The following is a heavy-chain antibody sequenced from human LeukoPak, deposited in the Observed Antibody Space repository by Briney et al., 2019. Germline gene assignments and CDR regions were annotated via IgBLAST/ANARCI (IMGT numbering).Heavy chain of an antibody. D-gene: IGHD3-22*01. V-gene: IGHV3-23*01. CDR1: GFTFSSYA. Sequence: PGGSLRLSCAASGFTFSSYAMSWVRQAPGKGLEWVSAISGSGGSTYYADSVKGRFTISRDNSKNTLYLQMNSLKTEDTAVYYCTTGPAWGPYYYDSSGYSYYFDYWGQGTLVTVSS. CDR2: ISGSGGST. J-gene: IGHJ4*02. CDR3: TTGPAWGPYYYDSSGYSYYFDY.